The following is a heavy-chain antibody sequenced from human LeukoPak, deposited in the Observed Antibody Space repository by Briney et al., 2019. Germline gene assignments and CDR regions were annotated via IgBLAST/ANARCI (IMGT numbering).Heavy chain of an antibody. Sequence: GGSLRLSCAASGFTFSSYSMNWVRQAPGKGLEWVSSISSSSSYIYYADSVKGRFTISRDNAKNSLYLQMNSLRAEDTAVYYCARAPESYYDSSGYFTFDYWGQGTLVTVSS. J-gene: IGHJ4*02. CDR2: ISSSSSYI. D-gene: IGHD3-22*01. CDR3: ARAPESYYDSSGYFTFDY. V-gene: IGHV3-21*01. CDR1: GFTFSSYS.